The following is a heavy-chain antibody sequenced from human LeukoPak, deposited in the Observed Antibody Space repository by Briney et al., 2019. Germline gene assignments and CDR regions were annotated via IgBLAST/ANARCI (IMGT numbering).Heavy chain of an antibody. D-gene: IGHD5-12*01. CDR1: GYTFTSYY. V-gene: IGHV1-46*03. CDR3: ARGHSGYDRTNWFDP. Sequence: ASVKVSCKASGYTFTSYYMHWVRQAPGQGLEWMGIINPSGGSTSYAQKFQGRVTMTRDTSTSTVYMELSSLRSEDTAVYYCARGHSGYDRTNWFDPWGQGTLATVSS. CDR2: INPSGGST. J-gene: IGHJ5*02.